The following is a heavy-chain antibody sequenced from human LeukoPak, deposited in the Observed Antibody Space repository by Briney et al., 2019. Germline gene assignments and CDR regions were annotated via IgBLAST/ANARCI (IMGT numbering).Heavy chain of an antibody. V-gene: IGHV4-59*08. CDR3: ARHGSYRYYYYGMDV. Sequence: SETLSLTCAVYGGSFSGYYWSWIRQPPGKGLEWIGYIYYSGSTNYNPSLKSRVTISVDTSKNQFSLKLSSVTAADTAVYYCARHGSYRYYYYGMDVWGQGTTVTVSS. J-gene: IGHJ6*02. CDR2: IYYSGST. CDR1: GGSFSGYY. D-gene: IGHD3-16*02.